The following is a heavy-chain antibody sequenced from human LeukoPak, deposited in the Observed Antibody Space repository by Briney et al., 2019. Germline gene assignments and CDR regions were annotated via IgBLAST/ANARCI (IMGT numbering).Heavy chain of an antibody. V-gene: IGHV4-59*01. CDR2: IYYSGST. Sequence: PSETLSLTCTVSGGSISSYYWSWLRQPPGKGLEWIGYIYYSGSTNYNPSLKSRVTISVDTSKNQFSLKLSSVTAADTAVYYCASLSIAAHTFDYWGQGTLVTVSS. CDR3: ASLSIAAHTFDY. CDR1: GGSISSYY. J-gene: IGHJ4*02. D-gene: IGHD6-6*01.